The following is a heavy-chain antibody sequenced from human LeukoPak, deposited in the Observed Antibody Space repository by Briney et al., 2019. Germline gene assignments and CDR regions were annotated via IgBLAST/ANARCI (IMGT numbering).Heavy chain of an antibody. D-gene: IGHD2-21*01. Sequence: PGGSLRLSCAASGFTFNKYAMDWVRQAPGKRLEWVANIKQNGAEEYYMDSVKGRFAISRDNAKNSVSLQMNSLRVEDTAMYYCARYTVVSSPGAFDLWGQGTMVTVSS. CDR2: IKQNGAEE. V-gene: IGHV3-7*03. J-gene: IGHJ3*01. CDR3: ARYTVVSSPGAFDL. CDR1: GFTFNKYA.